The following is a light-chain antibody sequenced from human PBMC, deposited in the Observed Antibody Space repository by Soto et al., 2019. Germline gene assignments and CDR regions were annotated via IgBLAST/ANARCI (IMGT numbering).Light chain of an antibody. J-gene: IGKJ5*01. Sequence: EIVLTQSPASLSLSPGDSATLSCRASQSVSSSLAWYQHKPGQAPRLLIYDASNRATGIPARFSGSGSGTDFTLTISSLEPEDFAVYSCQQRSNWITFGQGTRLEIE. CDR3: QQRSNWIT. CDR2: DAS. V-gene: IGKV3-11*01. CDR1: QSVSSS.